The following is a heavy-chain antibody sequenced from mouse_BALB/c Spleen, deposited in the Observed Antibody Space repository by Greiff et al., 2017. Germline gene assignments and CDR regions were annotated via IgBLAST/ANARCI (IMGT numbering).Heavy chain of an antibody. CDR3: ARHFDYIYAMDY. Sequence: EVMLVESGGGLVKPGGSLKLSCAASGFAFSSYDMSWVRQTPEKRLEWVAYISSGGGSTYYPDTVKGRFTISRDNAKNTLYLQMSSLKSEDTAMYYCARHFDYIYAMDYWGQGTSVTVSS. D-gene: IGHD2-4*01. CDR1: GFAFSSYD. V-gene: IGHV5-12-1*01. J-gene: IGHJ4*01. CDR2: ISSGGGST.